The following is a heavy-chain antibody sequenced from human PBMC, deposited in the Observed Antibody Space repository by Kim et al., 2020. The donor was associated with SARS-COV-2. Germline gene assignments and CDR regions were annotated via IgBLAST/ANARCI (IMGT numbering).Heavy chain of an antibody. D-gene: IGHD5-12*01. CDR3: ARNILRTTTLDY. Sequence: ASVKVSCKTSGYIFTNYAIHWVRQAPGQRLEWMGYINVGNGDTKYSQNFQGRVSLTRDTSASTAYMELISLRSEDSAVYCCARNILRTTTLDYWGQGTLVTVSS. CDR2: INVGNGDT. V-gene: IGHV1-3*01. CDR1: GYIFTNYA. J-gene: IGHJ4*02.